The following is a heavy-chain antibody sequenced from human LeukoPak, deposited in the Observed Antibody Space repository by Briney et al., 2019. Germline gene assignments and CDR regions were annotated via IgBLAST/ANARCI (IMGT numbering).Heavy chain of an antibody. J-gene: IGHJ3*02. CDR1: GYTFTSYD. CDR2: MNPNSGNT. V-gene: IGHV1-8*01. Sequence: ASVKVSCKASGYTFTSYDINWVRQATGQGLEWMGWMNPNSGNTGYAQKFQGRVTMTRNTSISTAYMELSSLRSEDTAVYYCAGSGFGELFGIVDAFDIWGQGTMVTVSS. CDR3: AGSGFGELFGIVDAFDI. D-gene: IGHD3-10*01.